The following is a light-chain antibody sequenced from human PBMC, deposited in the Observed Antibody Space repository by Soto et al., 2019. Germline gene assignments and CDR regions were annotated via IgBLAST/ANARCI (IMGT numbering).Light chain of an antibody. CDR3: QLRSSRPT. J-gene: IGKJ4*01. V-gene: IGKV3-11*01. CDR1: QSVSSN. CDR2: DAS. Sequence: EIVLTQSPATLSLSPGERATLSCRASQSVSSNLAWYQQKPGQAPRLLIYDASNRATGIPARFRGSGSGTDFTLIINCLEPEDFAVYYCQLRSSRPTFGGGTRVEI.